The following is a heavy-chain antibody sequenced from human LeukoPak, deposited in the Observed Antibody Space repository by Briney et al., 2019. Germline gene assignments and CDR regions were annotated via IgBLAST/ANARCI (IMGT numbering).Heavy chain of an antibody. CDR1: GGSISYYY. J-gene: IGHJ4*02. V-gene: IGHV4-39*01. D-gene: IGHD6-19*01. CDR3: ARHLGYSSGWTFDY. Sequence: PSETLSLTCTVSGGSISYYYWGWIRQPPGKGLEWIGSIYYSGSTYYNPSLKSRVTISVDTSKNQFSLKLSSVTAADTAVYYCARHLGYSSGWTFDYWGQGTLVTVSS. CDR2: IYYSGST.